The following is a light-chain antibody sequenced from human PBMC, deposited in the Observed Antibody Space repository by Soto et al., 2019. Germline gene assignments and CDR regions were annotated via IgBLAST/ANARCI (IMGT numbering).Light chain of an antibody. J-gene: IGLJ3*02. Sequence: QSALTQPPSASGSPGQSVTISCTGTSSDVGAYNYVSWYQQYPGKAPKLMIYEVTKRPSGVPDRFSGSKSGNTASLTVSGLQAEDEADYYCTSYAGNDIWVFGGGTKVTVL. CDR3: TSYAGNDIWV. V-gene: IGLV2-8*01. CDR1: SSDVGAYNY. CDR2: EVT.